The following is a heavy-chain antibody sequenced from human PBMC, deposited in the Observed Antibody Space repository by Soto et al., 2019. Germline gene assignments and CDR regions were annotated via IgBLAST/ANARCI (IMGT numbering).Heavy chain of an antibody. Sequence: ETLSLTCAVSGYSIASGYYWSCVRQSPGKGLEWIGSIYHAGSVYYNPSLNSRVAVSLDTSKNHFSLKLTSVTAADTAVYYCARTFDYYGMDVWGQGTTVTVSS. CDR3: ARTFDYYGMDV. CDR1: GYSIASGYY. V-gene: IGHV4-38-2*01. J-gene: IGHJ6*02. CDR2: IYHAGSV.